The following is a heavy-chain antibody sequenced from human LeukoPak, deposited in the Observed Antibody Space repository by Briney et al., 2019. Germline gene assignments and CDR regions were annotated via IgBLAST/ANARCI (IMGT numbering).Heavy chain of an antibody. V-gene: IGHV1-2*02. CDR2: INPDSGST. CDR1: GYTFTGYY. Sequence: ASVKVSCKASGYTFTGYYIHWVRQAPGQGLEWMAWINPDSGSTNYAQKFQGRVTMTRDTSISTAYTELSRLRSDDTAVYYCARGRLGTWFGELKAWGQGTLVTVSS. CDR3: ARGRLGTWFGELKA. J-gene: IGHJ5*02. D-gene: IGHD3-10*01.